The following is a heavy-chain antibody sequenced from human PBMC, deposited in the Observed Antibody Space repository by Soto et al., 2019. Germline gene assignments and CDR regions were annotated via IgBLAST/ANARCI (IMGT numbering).Heavy chain of an antibody. Sequence: PSETLSLTCFVSGYFIGAGGYYWGWIRHHPGKGLEWIGSFYSSGSIIYNPSLRSRVSISGDMSTNQFSMSLTSVTAADTARYYCARMYSSGSGWFHPWGQGTLVTVSS. J-gene: IGHJ5*02. CDR2: FYSSGSI. D-gene: IGHD6-19*01. CDR3: ARMYSSGSGWFHP. V-gene: IGHV4-31*02. CDR1: GYFIGAGGYY.